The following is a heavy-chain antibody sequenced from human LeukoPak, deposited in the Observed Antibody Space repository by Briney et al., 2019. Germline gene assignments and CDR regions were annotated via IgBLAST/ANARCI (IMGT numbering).Heavy chain of an antibody. D-gene: IGHD6-13*01. CDR1: GGSISSYY. CDR3: ATYSSSWYLAY. Sequence: SETLSLTCTVSGGSISSYYWSWIRQPPGKGLEWIGYIYYSGSTNYNPSLKSRVTISVDTSKNQFSLKLTSVTAADTAVYYCATYSSSWYLAYWGQGTLVTVSS. J-gene: IGHJ4*02. CDR2: IYYSGST. V-gene: IGHV4-59*08.